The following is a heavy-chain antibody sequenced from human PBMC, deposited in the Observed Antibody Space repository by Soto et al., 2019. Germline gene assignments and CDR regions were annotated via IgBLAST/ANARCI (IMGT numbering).Heavy chain of an antibody. Sequence: AVISYCGSNKYYADSVKGRFTISRDNSKNTLYLQMNSLRAEDTAVYYCAKSGPRGGEDIVVVPAARIGYYYGMDVWGQGTTVTVSS. CDR3: AKSGPRGGEDIVVVPAARIGYYYGMDV. J-gene: IGHJ6*02. D-gene: IGHD2-2*01. CDR2: ISYCGSNK. V-gene: IGHV3-30*18.